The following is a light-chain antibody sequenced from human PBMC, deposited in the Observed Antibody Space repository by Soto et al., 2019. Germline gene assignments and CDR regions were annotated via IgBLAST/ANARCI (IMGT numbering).Light chain of an antibody. CDR3: QQRSSWPFT. CDR1: QSVSTY. CDR2: DAS. Sequence: EIVLTQSPATLPLSPGERATLSCRASQSVSTYLAWYQQKPGQAPRLLIYDASNRATGIPARFSGSGSGTDFTLTISSLEPEDFAVYYCQQRSSWPFTFGPGTKVHIK. J-gene: IGKJ3*01. V-gene: IGKV3-11*01.